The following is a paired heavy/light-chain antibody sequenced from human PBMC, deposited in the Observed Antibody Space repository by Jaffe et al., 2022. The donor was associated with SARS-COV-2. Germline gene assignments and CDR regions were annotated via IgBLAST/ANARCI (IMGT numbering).Heavy chain of an antibody. V-gene: IGHV3-7*03. CDR1: GFTFSRFW. J-gene: IGHJ4*02. Sequence: EVQLVESGGGLVQPGGSLRLSCAVSGFTFSRFWMNWVRQAPGKGLEWVANIKPDGSQKFYVDSVKGRFTVSRDNAKNSLYLQMNSLRAEDSAVYYCARDVEGVSYDDYWGRGTLVTVSS. CDR3: ARDVEGVSYDDY. D-gene: IGHD3-16*01. CDR2: IKPDGSQK.
Light chain of an antibody. J-gene: IGKJ1*01. V-gene: IGKV3-15*01. CDR3: LQYFHWPRT. CDR1: QSISRN. CDR2: DAS. Sequence: EIVMTQSPATLSVSPGERATVSCRASQSISRNVAWYQQKLGQAPRLLIYDASTRATGIPARFGGSGSGTEFTLTISSLQSEDFAVYYCLQYFHWPRTFGQGTKVEIK.